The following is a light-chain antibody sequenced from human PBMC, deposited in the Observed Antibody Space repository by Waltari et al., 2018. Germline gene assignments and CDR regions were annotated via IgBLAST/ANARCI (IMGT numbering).Light chain of an antibody. CDR3: QSSDSSLRVV. CDR1: SSNIGAGYD. CDR2: GNT. J-gene: IGLJ2*01. V-gene: IGLV1-40*01. Sequence: QSGLTQPPSVSGAPGQRVTISCAGSSSNIGAGYDVHWYRQLPGTTPQLLIYGNTNRPSGVPDLFSGSKSGTSASLAITGLQAEDEADYYCQSSDSSLRVVFGGGTRLTVL.